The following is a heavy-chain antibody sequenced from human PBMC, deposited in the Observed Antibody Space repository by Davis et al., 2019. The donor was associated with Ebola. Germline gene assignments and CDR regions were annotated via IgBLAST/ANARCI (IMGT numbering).Heavy chain of an antibody. D-gene: IGHD3-22*01. Sequence: GESLKISCAASGFTLSGYDMNWVRQAPGKGLQWVAVIWDDGSNKYYADSVKGRFTISRGNSKNTLYLQMNSLRAEDTAVYYCAKRGSSGYYFDYWGQGTLVTVSS. V-gene: IGHV3-33*06. CDR3: AKRGSSGYYFDY. J-gene: IGHJ4*02. CDR2: IWDDGSNK. CDR1: GFTLSGYD.